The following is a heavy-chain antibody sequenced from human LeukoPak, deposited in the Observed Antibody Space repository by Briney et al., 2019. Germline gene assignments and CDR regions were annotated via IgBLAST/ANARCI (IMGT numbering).Heavy chain of an antibody. V-gene: IGHV4-61*02. CDR1: GGSISSGSYY. CDR2: IYTSGST. D-gene: IGHD3-9*01. CDR3: ARGLSDDILTDYYYYYMDV. J-gene: IGHJ6*03. Sequence: SETLSLTCTVSGGSISSGSYYWSWIRQPAGKGLEWIGRIYTSGSTNYNPSLKSRVTISVDTSKNQFSLKLSSATAADTAVYYCARGLSDDILTDYYYYYMDVWGKGTTVTVSS.